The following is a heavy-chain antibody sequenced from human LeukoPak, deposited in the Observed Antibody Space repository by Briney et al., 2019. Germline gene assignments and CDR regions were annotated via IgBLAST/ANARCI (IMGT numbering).Heavy chain of an antibody. V-gene: IGHV3-23*01. CDR1: RYSFSKSA. CDR3: AKGRGWSNHYLYYMDA. D-gene: IGHD6-19*01. CDR2: VMSSGIST. Sequence: GGSLRLSCTHSRYSFSKSAMTCVPHAPEEGLECVSAVMSSGISTYYADSVKGRFTISRDNSRKMLYLQMNSLRAEDTALYYCAKGRGWSNHYLYYMDAWGKGTTVTVAS. J-gene: IGHJ6*03.